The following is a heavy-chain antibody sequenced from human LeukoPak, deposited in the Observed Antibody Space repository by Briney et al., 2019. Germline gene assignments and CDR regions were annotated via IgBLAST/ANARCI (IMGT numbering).Heavy chain of an antibody. CDR3: ARSYIAARSFDY. CDR1: GYTFTGYY. Sequence: ASVKVSCKASGYTFTGYYMHWVRQAPGQGLEWMGWINPNSGGTNHAQKFQGRVTMTRDTSISTAYMELSRLRSDGTAVYYCARSYIAARSFDYWGQGTLVTVSS. CDR2: INPNSGGT. D-gene: IGHD6-6*01. J-gene: IGHJ4*02. V-gene: IGHV1-2*02.